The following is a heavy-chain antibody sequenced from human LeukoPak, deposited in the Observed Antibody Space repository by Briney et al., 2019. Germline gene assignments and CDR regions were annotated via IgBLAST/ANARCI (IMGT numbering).Heavy chain of an antibody. CDR3: AKGSTTAAHYYYMDV. CDR2: ISGSGGST. D-gene: IGHD6-13*01. J-gene: IGHJ6*03. V-gene: IGHV3-23*01. Sequence: GGSLRLSCAASGFTFSSYVMSWVRQAPGKGLEWVSVISGSGGSTYYADSVKGRFTISRDNSKNTLYLQMNTLGAEYTAAYYCAKGSTTAAHYYYMDVWGKGTTVTVSS. CDR1: GFTFSSYV.